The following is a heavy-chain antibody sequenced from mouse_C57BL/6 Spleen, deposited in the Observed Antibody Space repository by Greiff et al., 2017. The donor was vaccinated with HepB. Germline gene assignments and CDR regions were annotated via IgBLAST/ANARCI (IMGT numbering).Heavy chain of an antibody. V-gene: IGHV1-26*01. D-gene: IGHD4-1*01. CDR3: ARSWDHYFDY. J-gene: IGHJ2*01. CDR2: INPNNGGT. Sequence: EVQLQQSGPELVKPGASVKISCKASGYTFTDYYMNWVKQSHGKSLEWIGDINPNNGGTSYNQKFKGKATLTVDKSSSTAYMELRSLTSEDSAVYYCARSWDHYFDYWGQGTTLTVSS. CDR1: GYTFTDYY.